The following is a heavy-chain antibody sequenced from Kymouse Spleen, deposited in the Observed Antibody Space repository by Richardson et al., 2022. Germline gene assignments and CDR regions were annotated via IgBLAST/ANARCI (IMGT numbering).Heavy chain of an antibody. CDR3: ARGPYYDFWSGYYTGQDYYGMDV. Sequence: QVQLVESGGGVVQPGRSLRLSCAASGFTFSSYGMHWVRQAPGKGLEWVAVIWYDGSNKYYADSVKGRFTISRDNSKNTLYLQMNSLRAEDTAVYYCARGPYYDFWSGYYTGQDYYGMDVWGQGTTVTVSS. J-gene: IGHJ6*02. D-gene: IGHD3-3*01. V-gene: IGHV3-33*01. CDR2: IWYDGSNK. CDR1: GFTFSSYG.